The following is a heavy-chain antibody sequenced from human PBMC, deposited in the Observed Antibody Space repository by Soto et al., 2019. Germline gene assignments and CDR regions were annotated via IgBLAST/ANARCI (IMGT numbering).Heavy chain of an antibody. V-gene: IGHV1-69*02. D-gene: IGHD3-10*01. J-gene: IGHJ4*02. CDR1: GGTFSSYT. Sequence: QVQLVQSGAEVKKPGSSVKVSCKASGGTFSSYTISWVRQAPGQGLEWMGRIIPILGIANYAQKFQGRVTIHADKSTSTAYMGLSSLRSEDTAVYYCASEEYYYGSGAFFDYWGQGTLVTVSS. CDR3: ASEEYYYGSGAFFDY. CDR2: IIPILGIA.